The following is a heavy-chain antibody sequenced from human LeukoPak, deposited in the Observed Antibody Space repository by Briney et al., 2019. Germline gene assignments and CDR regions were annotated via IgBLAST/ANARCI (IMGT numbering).Heavy chain of an antibody. J-gene: IGHJ4*02. CDR2: ISDNGGST. CDR3: AKRVRYDSGSNYLDY. Sequence: PGGSLRLSCAASGFTFSTYGMSWVRQAPGKGLEWVSAISDNGGSTYYADSVKGRFTISRDDSKNTLYLQMNSLRAEDTAVYYCAKRVRYDSGSNYLDYWGQGSLVTVSS. V-gene: IGHV3-23*01. CDR1: GFTFSTYG. D-gene: IGHD3-10*01.